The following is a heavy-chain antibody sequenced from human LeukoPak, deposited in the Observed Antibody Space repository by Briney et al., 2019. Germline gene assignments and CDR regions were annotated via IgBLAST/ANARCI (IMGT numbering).Heavy chain of an antibody. CDR3: ATETGYNYGFDH. CDR2: ISSSSSYI. D-gene: IGHD5-18*01. CDR1: GFTFSSYS. J-gene: IGHJ5*02. V-gene: IGHV3-21*01. Sequence: GGSLRLSCAASGFTFSSYSMNWVRQAPGKGLEWVSPISSSSSYIYYGDSVKGRFTISRDNAKNSLYLQMNSLRAEDTAVYYCATETGYNYGFDHWGQGTLVTVSS.